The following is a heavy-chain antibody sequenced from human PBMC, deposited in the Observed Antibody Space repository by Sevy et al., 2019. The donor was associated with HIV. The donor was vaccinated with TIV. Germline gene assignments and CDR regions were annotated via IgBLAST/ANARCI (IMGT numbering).Heavy chain of an antibody. J-gene: IGHJ1*01. CDR2: ISSSSSYI. Sequence: GGSLRLSCAASGFTFSSYSMNWVRQAPGKGLEWVSSISSSSSYIYYADSVKGRFTISRDNAKNSLYLQMNSLRAEDTAVYYCARAVYLSGWYGELDAEYFQHWGQGTLVTVSS. CDR3: ARAVYLSGWYGELDAEYFQH. D-gene: IGHD6-19*01. V-gene: IGHV3-21*01. CDR1: GFTFSSYS.